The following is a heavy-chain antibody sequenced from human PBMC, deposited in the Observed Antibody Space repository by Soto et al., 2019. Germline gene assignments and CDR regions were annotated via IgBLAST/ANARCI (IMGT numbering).Heavy chain of an antibody. CDR1: GDSMTSGGYY. V-gene: IGHV4-31*03. CDR3: ARGAAGPRHVTTDYHF. D-gene: IGHD4-17*01. J-gene: IGHJ4*02. CDR2: IYYTGDT. Sequence: SETLSLTCSVSGDSMTSGGYYWSWVRHHPGKGLEWVGSIYYTGDTYFNPSLKSRITVSMDTSKNEFSLKLTSVTSADTAVYFCARGAAGPRHVTTDYHFWGQGTLVTVSS.